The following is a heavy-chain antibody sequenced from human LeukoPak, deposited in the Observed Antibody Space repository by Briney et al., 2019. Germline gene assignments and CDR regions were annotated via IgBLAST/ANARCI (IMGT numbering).Heavy chain of an antibody. CDR1: GYSISSGYY. CDR2: IYHSGST. J-gene: IGHJ6*02. D-gene: IGHD3-16*01. Sequence: SETLSLTCTVSGYSISSGYYWGWIRQPPGKGLEWIGSIYHSGSTYYNPSLKSRVTISVDTSKNQFSLKLSSVTAADTAVYYCARHHEYIWGSSVDYYAMDVWGQGTTVTVSS. V-gene: IGHV4-38-2*02. CDR3: ARHHEYIWGSSVDYYAMDV.